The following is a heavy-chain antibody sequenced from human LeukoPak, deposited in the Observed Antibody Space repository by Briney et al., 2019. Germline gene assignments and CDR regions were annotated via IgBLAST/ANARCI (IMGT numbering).Heavy chain of an antibody. J-gene: IGHJ5*02. CDR2: ISAYNGNT. V-gene: IGHV1-18*01. Sequence: GASVKVSCKASGYTFTSYGISWVRQAPGQGLEWMGWISAYNGNTNYAQKLQGRVTMTTDTSTSTAYMELRSLRSDDTAVYYCARSLWFGELGNNWFDPWGQGTLVSVSS. CDR1: GYTFTSYG. CDR3: ARSLWFGELGNNWFDP. D-gene: IGHD3-10*01.